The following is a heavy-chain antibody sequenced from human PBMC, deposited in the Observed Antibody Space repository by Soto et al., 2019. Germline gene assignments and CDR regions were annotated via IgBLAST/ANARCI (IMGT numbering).Heavy chain of an antibody. CDR2: ISGSGGST. CDR3: AKDSSHGTIFGVVISNWFDP. J-gene: IGHJ5*02. D-gene: IGHD3-3*01. V-gene: IGHV3-23*01. Sequence: GGSLRLSCTASGFTFSSYAMSWVRRAPGKGLEWVSAISGSGGSTYYADSVKGRFTISRDNSKNTLYLQMNSLRAEDTAVYYCAKDSSHGTIFGVVISNWFDPWGQGTLVTVSS. CDR1: GFTFSSYA.